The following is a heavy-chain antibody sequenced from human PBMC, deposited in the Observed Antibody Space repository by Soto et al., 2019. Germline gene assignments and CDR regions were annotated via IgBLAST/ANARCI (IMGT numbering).Heavy chain of an antibody. D-gene: IGHD4-17*01. CDR3: ARENRGTVTSFDY. J-gene: IGHJ4*02. Sequence: SETLSLTCTVSGGSISSGNYYWSWIRQPPGKGLEWIGYIYYSGSTYYNPSLKSRVTISVDTSKNQFSLKLSSVTAADTAVYYCARENRGTVTSFDYWGQGTLVTVTS. V-gene: IGHV4-30-4*01. CDR1: GGSISSGNYY. CDR2: IYYSGST.